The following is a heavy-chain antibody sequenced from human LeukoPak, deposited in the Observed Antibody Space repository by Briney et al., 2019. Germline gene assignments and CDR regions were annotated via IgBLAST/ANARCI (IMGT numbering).Heavy chain of an antibody. CDR3: AKIGSKVVVYYYYYMDV. D-gene: IGHD2-15*01. V-gene: IGHV3-23*01. Sequence: PGGSLRLSCAASGFTFKRYHMSWVRQAPGKGLEWVSAISGSGGSTYYADSVKGRFTISRDNSKNTLYLQMNSLRAEDTAVYYCAKIGSKVVVYYYYYMDVWGKGTTVTVSS. J-gene: IGHJ6*03. CDR1: GFTFKRYH. CDR2: ISGSGGST.